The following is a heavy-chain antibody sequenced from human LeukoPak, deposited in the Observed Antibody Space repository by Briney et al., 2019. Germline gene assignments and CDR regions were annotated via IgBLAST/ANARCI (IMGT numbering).Heavy chain of an antibody. D-gene: IGHD3-22*01. J-gene: IGHJ3*02. CDR1: GYTVTELS. V-gene: IGHV1-24*01. CDR2: FDPEDGET. Sequence: EASVKVSCKFSGYTVTELSMHWVRQAPGKGLEWMGGFDPEDGETIYAQKFQGRVTMTEDTSTDTAYMELSSLRSEDTAVYYCATEGYYYDSSGRDAFDIWGQGTMVTVSS. CDR3: ATEGYYYDSSGRDAFDI.